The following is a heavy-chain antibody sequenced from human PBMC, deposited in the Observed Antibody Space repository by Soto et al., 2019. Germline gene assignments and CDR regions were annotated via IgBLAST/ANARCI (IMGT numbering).Heavy chain of an antibody. V-gene: IGHV1-69*13. CDR3: ARGMGYCRSTSGRAKKSDAFDI. CDR1: GGTFSSYA. D-gene: IGHD2-2*01. CDR2: IIPIFGTA. Sequence: SVKVSCKASGGTFSSYAISWVRQAPGQGLEWMGGIIPIFGTANYAQKFQGRVTITADESTSTAYMELSSLRSEDTAVYYCARGMGYCRSTSGRAKKSDAFDIWGQGTMVTVSS. J-gene: IGHJ3*02.